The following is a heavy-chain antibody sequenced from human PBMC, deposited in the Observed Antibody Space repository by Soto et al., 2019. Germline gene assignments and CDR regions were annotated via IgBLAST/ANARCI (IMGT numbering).Heavy chain of an antibody. CDR2: FYSGGST. J-gene: IGHJ4*02. V-gene: IGHV3-66*01. CDR3: ARDSPLSRYFDY. Sequence: EVQVVESGGGLVQPGGSLRLSCAPSGLTVRSNYMSWVRQAPGKGLEWVSIFYSGGSTSYADSVRGRFTISRDNSKNTVYLQMNSLSGEDTAVYYCARDSPLSRYFDYWTQGPLVPVSS. CDR1: GLTVRSNY.